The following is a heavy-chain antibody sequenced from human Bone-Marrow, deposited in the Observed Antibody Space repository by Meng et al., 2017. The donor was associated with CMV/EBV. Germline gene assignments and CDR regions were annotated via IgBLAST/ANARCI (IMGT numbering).Heavy chain of an antibody. CDR3: TSFPYSSSRSFDY. Sequence: GESLKISCTASGFTFGDYAMSWVRQAPGKGLEWVGFIRSKAYGGTTEYAASVKGRFTISRDDSKSIAYLQMNRQKTEDTAVYYCTSFPYSSSRSFDYWGQGTLVTVSS. V-gene: IGHV3-49*04. D-gene: IGHD6-6*01. J-gene: IGHJ4*02. CDR1: GFTFGDYA. CDR2: IRSKAYGGTT.